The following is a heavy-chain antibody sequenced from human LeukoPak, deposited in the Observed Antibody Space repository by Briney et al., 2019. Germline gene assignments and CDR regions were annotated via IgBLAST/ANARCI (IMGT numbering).Heavy chain of an antibody. V-gene: IGHV3-73*01. Sequence: GGSLKLSCAASGFTFSGSAMHWVRQASGKVLEWVGRIRSKANSYAAAYAASVKGRFTISRDDSKNTAYLQMNSLKTEDTAVYYCTRGITMVRGVTSPFDYWGKGTLVTVSS. D-gene: IGHD3-10*01. CDR3: TRGITMVRGVTSPFDY. CDR2: IRSKANSYAA. J-gene: IGHJ4*02. CDR1: GFTFSGSA.